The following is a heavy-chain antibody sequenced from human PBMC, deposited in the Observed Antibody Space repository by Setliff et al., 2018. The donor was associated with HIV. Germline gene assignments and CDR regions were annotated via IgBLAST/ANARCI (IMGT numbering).Heavy chain of an antibody. J-gene: IGHJ6*03. CDR2: IIPIFDTA. CDR3: ATGGYYYYDKSDYYYHIDV. V-gene: IGHV1-69*13. D-gene: IGHD3-22*01. Sequence: ASVKVSCKASGGTFSSYAISWVRQAPGQGLEWMGGIIPIFDTANYAQKFQGRVTITADESSSTAYMELSSLRSEDTAVYYCATGGYYYYDKSDYYYHIDVWGKGTTVTVSS. CDR1: GGTFSSYA.